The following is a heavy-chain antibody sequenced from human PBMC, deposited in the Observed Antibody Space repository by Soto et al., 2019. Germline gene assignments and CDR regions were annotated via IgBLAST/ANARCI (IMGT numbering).Heavy chain of an antibody. J-gene: IGHJ6*02. D-gene: IGHD3-9*01. CDR1: GGTFSSYA. CDR2: IIPIFGTA. Sequence: ASVKVSCKASGGTFSSYAISWVRQAPGQGLEWMGGIIPIFGTANYAQKFQDRVTITADKSTSTAYMELSSLRSEDTAVYYCARHQNYDILTGPYYYYYGMDVWGQGTTVPVSS. CDR3: ARHQNYDILTGPYYYYYGMDV. V-gene: IGHV1-69*06.